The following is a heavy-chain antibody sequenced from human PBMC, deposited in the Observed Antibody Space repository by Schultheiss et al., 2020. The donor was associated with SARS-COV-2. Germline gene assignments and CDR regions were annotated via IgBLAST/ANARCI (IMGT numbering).Heavy chain of an antibody. D-gene: IGHD6-6*01. CDR3: AKAEGAVSSSSDY. CDR2: ISGSGGST. V-gene: IGHV3-23*01. CDR1: GFTFSNYA. J-gene: IGHJ4*02. Sequence: GGSLRLSCAASGFTFSNYAMSWVRQAPGKGLEWVSAISGSGGSTYYADSVKGRFTISRDNSKNTLYLQMNSLRAEDTAVYYCAKAEGAVSSSSDYWGQGTLVTVSS.